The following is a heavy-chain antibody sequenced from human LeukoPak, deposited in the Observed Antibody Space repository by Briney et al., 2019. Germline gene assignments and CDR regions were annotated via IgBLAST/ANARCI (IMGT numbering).Heavy chain of an antibody. J-gene: IGHJ4*02. CDR1: GHSFISYW. D-gene: IGHD3-10*01. Sequence: GESLKISCKGSGHSFISYWCSWVRQMPGKGLEWMRSMDASDSYSNYSTSFQGHVTISADKSIRTAYLQWSSLTASDTAMYYCARTSWFGVDYWGQGTLVTVSS. CDR2: MDASDSYS. CDR3: ARTSWFGVDY. V-gene: IGHV5-10-1*01.